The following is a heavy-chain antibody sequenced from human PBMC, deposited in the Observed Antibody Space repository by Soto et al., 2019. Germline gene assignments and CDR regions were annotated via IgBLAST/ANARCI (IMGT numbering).Heavy chain of an antibody. Sequence: QLQLQESGPGLVKPSETLSLTCTVSGGSIRSSSSYWDWIRQPPWKGLEWIGSIYYSGSTYYNPSLKSRVIISMDKSKNRCSLNVSSVPAADTAVYYCARRRGVVQDGMDVWGQGTTVIVSS. CDR2: IYYSGST. CDR3: ARRRGVVQDGMDV. D-gene: IGHD3-3*01. J-gene: IGHJ6*02. V-gene: IGHV4-39*01. CDR1: GGSIRSSSSY.